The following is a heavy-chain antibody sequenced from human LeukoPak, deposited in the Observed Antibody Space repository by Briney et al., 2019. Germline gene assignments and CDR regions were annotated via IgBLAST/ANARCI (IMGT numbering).Heavy chain of an antibody. D-gene: IGHD3-10*01. V-gene: IGHV3-21*01. Sequence: NPGGSLRLSCAASGFTFSSYSMNWVRQAPGKGLEWVSSISPTSTYIYYADSWMGRFTISRDNAKSSLYLQMNSLRAEDTAVYYCVRGRIPMVVMGEFDYWGQGTLVTVSS. CDR1: GFTFSSYS. CDR2: ISPTSTYI. CDR3: VRGRIPMVVMGEFDY. J-gene: IGHJ4*02.